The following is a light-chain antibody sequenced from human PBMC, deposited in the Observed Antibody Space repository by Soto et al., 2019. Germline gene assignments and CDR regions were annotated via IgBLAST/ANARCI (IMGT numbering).Light chain of an antibody. CDR2: DAS. J-gene: IGKJ4*01. CDR3: QQRSNWPLT. V-gene: IGKV3-11*01. Sequence: EIVLTQSPATLSLSPGERATLSCRASQSVSSYLAWYQQKPGQAPRLLIYDASNRATGIPARFSGSGSGTDFTLPISSLEPEDFAVYYCQQRSNWPLTFGGGTKVDIK. CDR1: QSVSSY.